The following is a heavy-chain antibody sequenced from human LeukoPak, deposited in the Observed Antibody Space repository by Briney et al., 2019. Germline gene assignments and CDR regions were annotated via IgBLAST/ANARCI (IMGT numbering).Heavy chain of an antibody. CDR3: ARDRTNYYDSSGYWDY. D-gene: IGHD3-22*01. CDR2: ISSSSSYI. Sequence: GGSLRLSRAASGFTFSSYSMNWVRQAPGKGLEWVSSISSSSSYIYYADSVKGRFTISRDNAKNSLYLQMNSLRAGDTAVYYCARDRTNYYDSSGYWDYWGQGTLVTVSS. J-gene: IGHJ4*02. V-gene: IGHV3-21*01. CDR1: GFTFSSYS.